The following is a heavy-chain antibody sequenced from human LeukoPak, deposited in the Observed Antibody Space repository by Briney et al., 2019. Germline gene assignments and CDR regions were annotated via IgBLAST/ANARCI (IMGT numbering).Heavy chain of an antibody. V-gene: IGHV3-23*01. D-gene: IGHD3-3*02. CDR1: GFIFRDYA. CDR3: AKEIGRLGVTIYDY. J-gene: IGHJ4*02. Sequence: GGSLRHSCVVSGFIFRDYAMSWVRQAPGEGLEWVAGISDNCGGPYYADSLKGRFTISRDNSKNRLCLQRNSLRAEETDVYYCAKEIGRLGVTIYDYWGRGTLVTASS. CDR2: ISDNCGGP.